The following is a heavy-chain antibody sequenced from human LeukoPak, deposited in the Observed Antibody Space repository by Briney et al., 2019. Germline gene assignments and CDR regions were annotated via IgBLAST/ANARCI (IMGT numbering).Heavy chain of an antibody. CDR2: INPNSGGT. J-gene: IGHJ4*02. D-gene: IGHD5-18*01. CDR3: ARVDTAMVNTYFDY. Sequence: GSVKVSCKASGYTFTGYYMHWVRQAPGQGLEWMGWINPNSGGTNYAQKFQGRVTMTRDTSISAAYMELSRLRSDDTAVYYCARVDTAMVNTYFDYWGQGTLVTVSS. CDR1: GYTFTGYY. V-gene: IGHV1-2*02.